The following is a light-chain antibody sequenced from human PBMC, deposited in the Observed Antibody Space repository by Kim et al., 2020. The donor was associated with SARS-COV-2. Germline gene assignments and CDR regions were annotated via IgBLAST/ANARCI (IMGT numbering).Light chain of an antibody. J-gene: IGLJ2*01. CDR2: GNS. CDR1: RSNSGAGYD. CDR3: QSYDSSLSGPVV. Sequence: VTIACTGSRSNSGAGYDVHWYQQLPGTAPKLLIYGNSNRPSGVPDRFSGSKSGTSASLAITGLQAEDEADYYCQSYDSSLSGPVVFGGGTQLTVL. V-gene: IGLV1-40*01.